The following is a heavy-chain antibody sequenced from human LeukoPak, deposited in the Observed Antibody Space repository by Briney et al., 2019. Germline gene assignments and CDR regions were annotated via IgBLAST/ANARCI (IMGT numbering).Heavy chain of an antibody. CDR1: GGAFSSYA. J-gene: IGHJ5*02. D-gene: IGHD3-22*01. V-gene: IGHV1-69*05. Sequence: SVKVSCKASGGAFSSYAISWVRQAPGQGLEWMGRIIPIFGTANYAQKFQGRVTITTDESPSTAYMELSSLRSEDTAVYYCARGGYSYGATYYYDSSGLNWFDPWGQGTLVTVSS. CDR3: ARGGYSYGATYYYDSSGLNWFDP. CDR2: IIPIFGTA.